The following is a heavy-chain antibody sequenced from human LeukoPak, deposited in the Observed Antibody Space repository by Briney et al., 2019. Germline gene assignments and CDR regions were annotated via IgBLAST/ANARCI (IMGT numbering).Heavy chain of an antibody. CDR1: GYTFTSYG. Sequence: GASVKVSCKASGYTFTSYGISWVRQAPGQGLEWMGWISAYNGNTNYAQKLQGRVTMTTDTSASTAYMELRSLRSDDTAVYYCARDRGEYGGAPLGGGGYWGQGTLVTVSS. V-gene: IGHV1-18*01. D-gene: IGHD2/OR15-2a*01. CDR2: ISAYNGNT. CDR3: ARDRGEYGGAPLGGGGY. J-gene: IGHJ4*02.